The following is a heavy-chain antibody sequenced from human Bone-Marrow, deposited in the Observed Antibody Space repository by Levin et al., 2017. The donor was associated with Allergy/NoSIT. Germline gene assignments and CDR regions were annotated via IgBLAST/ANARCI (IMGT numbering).Heavy chain of an antibody. CDR1: GGSIKSGDWH. CDR2: IYWNGKT. CDR3: AKTGGYFQVHFYMDV. Sequence: KPSETLSLTCTVSGGSIKSGDWHLSWVRQSPGTDLEWIGHIYWNGKTSYNPSLKSRLTMSVDTSKNQVSLKLTSATSADTGVYYCAKTGGYFQVHFYMDVWDRGTTVTVSS. V-gene: IGHV4-30-4*08. J-gene: IGHJ6*03. D-gene: IGHD2-15*01.